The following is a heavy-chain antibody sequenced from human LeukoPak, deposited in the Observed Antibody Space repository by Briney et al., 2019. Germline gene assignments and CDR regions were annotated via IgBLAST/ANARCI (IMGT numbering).Heavy chain of an antibody. CDR1: GYTFTGYY. CDR3: ARDWKYYDFLTGSDY. J-gene: IGHJ4*02. D-gene: IGHD3-9*01. Sequence: ASVTVSCKASGYTFTGYYIHWVRQAPGQGLEWMGWINPNSGGTNYAQKFQGRVTMTRHTSISTAYMELSSLRSDDTAMYYCARDWKYYDFLTGSDYWGQGTLVTVSS. V-gene: IGHV1-2*02. CDR2: INPNSGGT.